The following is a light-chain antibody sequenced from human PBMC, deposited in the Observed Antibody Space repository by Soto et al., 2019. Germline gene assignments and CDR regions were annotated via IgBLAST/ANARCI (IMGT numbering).Light chain of an antibody. Sequence: EIVMTQSPDTLSVSPGERATLTCRAGQGVTTNFAWYQQKSGQSPRLLIYDVSIRATGVPARFSATGSETDFTLTISGLQSGDSAVYFCQQYNNWPFSFGQGTRREI. CDR1: QGVTTN. J-gene: IGKJ5*01. CDR3: QQYNNWPFS. V-gene: IGKV3-15*01. CDR2: DVS.